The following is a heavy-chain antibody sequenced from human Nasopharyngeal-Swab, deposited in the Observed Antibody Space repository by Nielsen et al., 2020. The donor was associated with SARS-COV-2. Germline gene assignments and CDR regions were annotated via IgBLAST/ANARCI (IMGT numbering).Heavy chain of an antibody. V-gene: IGHV4-31*03. D-gene: IGHD5-18*01. CDR3: ARARVDTAMVPAFDI. CDR1: GGSISSGGYY. CDR2: IYYSGST. J-gene: IGHJ3*02. Sequence: SETLSLTCTVSGGSISSGGYYWSWIRQHSGKGLEWIGYIYYSGSTYYNPSLKSRVTISVDTSKNQFSLKLSSVTAADTAVYYCARARVDTAMVPAFDIWGQGTMVTVSS.